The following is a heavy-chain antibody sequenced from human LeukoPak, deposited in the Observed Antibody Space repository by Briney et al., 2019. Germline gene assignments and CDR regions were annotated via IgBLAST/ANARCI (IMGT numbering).Heavy chain of an antibody. V-gene: IGHV4-59*08. CDR3: ARLSFYGDYSVDY. J-gene: IGHJ4*02. D-gene: IGHD4-17*01. CDR2: IYYSGST. CDR1: GGSISSYY. Sequence: PSETLSLTCTVSGGSISSYYWSWIRQPPGKGLEWIGYIYYSGSTNYNPSLKSRVTISVDTSKNQFSLKLSSVTAADTAVYYCARLSFYGDYSVDYWGQGTLVTVSS.